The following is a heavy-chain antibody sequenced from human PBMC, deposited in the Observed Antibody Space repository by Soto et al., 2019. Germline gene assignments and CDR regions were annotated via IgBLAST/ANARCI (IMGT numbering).Heavy chain of an antibody. Sequence: GAGEPVSRQASGCTFHSYDKNWVRQATGQGVERMECMNPNSANTDYAQKFQGSITMTKNTSICTAYMELSSLRSEDTAVYYCARSRTYYYASSCYRFPMDFWGQGTLVTVSS. J-gene: IGHJ4*02. CDR1: GCTFHSYD. D-gene: IGHD3-22*01. CDR3: ARSRTYYYASSCYRFPMDF. CDR2: MNPNSANT. V-gene: IGHV1-8*01.